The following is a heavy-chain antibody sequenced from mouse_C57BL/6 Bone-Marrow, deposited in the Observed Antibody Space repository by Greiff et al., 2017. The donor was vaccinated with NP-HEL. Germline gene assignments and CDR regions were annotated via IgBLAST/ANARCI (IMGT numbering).Heavy chain of an antibody. D-gene: IGHD2-3*01. Sequence: QVQLQQSGAELVRPGASVTLSCKASGYTFTDYEMHWVKQTPVHGLEWIGAIDPETGGTAYNQKFKGKAILTAAKSASTAYMELRSLTSEDSAVYYCTHDGYYLDYWGQGTTLTVSS. J-gene: IGHJ2*01. CDR1: GYTFTDYE. V-gene: IGHV1-15*01. CDR3: THDGYYLDY. CDR2: IDPETGGT.